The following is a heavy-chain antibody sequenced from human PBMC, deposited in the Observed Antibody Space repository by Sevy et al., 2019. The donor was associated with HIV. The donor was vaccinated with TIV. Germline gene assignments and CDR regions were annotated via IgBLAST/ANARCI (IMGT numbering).Heavy chain of an antibody. CDR3: ARRGYGSVNYYGMDV. CDR1: GFTFDDYG. CDR2: INWNGGST. V-gene: IGHV3-20*04. D-gene: IGHD3-10*01. J-gene: IGHJ6*02. Sequence: GGSLRLSCAASGFTFDDYGMSWVRQAPGKGLEWVSGINWNGGSTGYADSVKGRFTISRDNAKNSLYLQMNSLRAEDTALSYFARRGYGSVNYYGMDVWGQGTTVTVSS.